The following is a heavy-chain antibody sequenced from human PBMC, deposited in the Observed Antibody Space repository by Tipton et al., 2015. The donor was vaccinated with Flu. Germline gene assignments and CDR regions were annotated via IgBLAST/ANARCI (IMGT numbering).Heavy chain of an antibody. D-gene: IGHD6-13*01. Sequence: SLRLSCAASEFTFRNYWMHWVRQAPGKGLEWVANIKQDGSGKYYLDSVKGRFTISRDNAKNSLFLQMNSLRAEDTAIYYCATAIAAPGTSWGRGTLVTVSS. CDR3: ATAIAAPGTS. CDR2: IKQDGSGK. CDR1: EFTFRNYW. J-gene: IGHJ5*02. V-gene: IGHV3-7*01.